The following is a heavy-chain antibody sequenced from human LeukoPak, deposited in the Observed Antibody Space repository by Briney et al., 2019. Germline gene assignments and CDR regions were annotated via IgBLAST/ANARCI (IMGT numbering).Heavy chain of an antibody. Sequence: GGSVRLSCAASGFTFSSYWMSWIRQAPGKGLEWVANIKQDGSEKSYVDSVKGRFTISRDNAKNSLYLQMDSLRAEDTAVYYCAREGIAARPFDYWGQGTLVTVSS. CDR2: IKQDGSEK. V-gene: IGHV3-7*01. D-gene: IGHD6-6*01. J-gene: IGHJ4*02. CDR1: GFTFSSYW. CDR3: AREGIAARPFDY.